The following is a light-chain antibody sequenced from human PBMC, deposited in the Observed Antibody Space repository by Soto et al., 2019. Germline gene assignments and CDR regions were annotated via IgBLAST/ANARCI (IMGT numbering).Light chain of an antibody. CDR2: EGT. CDR3: CSYAGNNIFV. CDR1: SSDVGTYYF. J-gene: IGLJ1*01. V-gene: IGLV2-23*01. Sequence: QSVLTQPASVSGSLGQSITISCTGSSSDVGTYYFVSWYQQHPGKVPKLMIYEGTKRPLGVSDRFSGSKSGNTASMTISGLQAEDEANYYCCSYAGNNIFVFGTGTKLTVL.